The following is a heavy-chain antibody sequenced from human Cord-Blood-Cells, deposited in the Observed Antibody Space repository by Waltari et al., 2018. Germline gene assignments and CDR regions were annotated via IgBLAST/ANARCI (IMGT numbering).Heavy chain of an antibody. V-gene: IGHV4-38-2*02. CDR3: ARDQGSTIFGVVTYWYFDL. Sequence: QVQLQESGPGLVKPSETLSLTCAVSGYSISSGYYWGWIRQPPGKGLEWIGSIYHSGSTYYHPSLKSRVTISVDTSKNQFSLKLSSVTAADTAVYYCARDQGSTIFGVVTYWYFDLWGRGTLVTVSS. CDR1: GYSISSGYY. J-gene: IGHJ2*01. CDR2: IYHSGST. D-gene: IGHD3-3*01.